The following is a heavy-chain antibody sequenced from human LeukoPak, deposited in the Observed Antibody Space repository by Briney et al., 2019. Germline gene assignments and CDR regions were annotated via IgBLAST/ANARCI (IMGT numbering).Heavy chain of an antibody. CDR3: ARGIAAAFPGWFDP. CDR1: GGSISSYY. CDR2: IYTSGST. D-gene: IGHD6-13*01. J-gene: IGHJ5*02. V-gene: IGHV4-4*07. Sequence: SETLSLTCTVSGGSISSYYWSWIRQPAGKGLEWIGRIYTSGSTNYNPSLKSRVTMSVDTSKTQFSLKLSSVTAADTAVYYCARGIAAAFPGWFDPWGQGTLVTVSS.